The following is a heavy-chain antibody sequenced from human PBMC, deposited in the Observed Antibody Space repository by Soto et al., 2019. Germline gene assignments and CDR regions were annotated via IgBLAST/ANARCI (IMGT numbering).Heavy chain of an antibody. CDR1: GFTFSSYS. Sequence: EVQLVESGGGLVKPGGSLRLSCAASGFTFSSYSMNWVRQAPGKGLEWVSSISSSSSYIYYADSVKGRFTISRDNAKNALYLQMNGLRAEDTAVYYRARDLPRGSYFDYWGQGTLVTVSS. CDR3: ARDLPRGSYFDY. CDR2: ISSSSSYI. V-gene: IGHV3-21*01. D-gene: IGHD3-16*01. J-gene: IGHJ4*02.